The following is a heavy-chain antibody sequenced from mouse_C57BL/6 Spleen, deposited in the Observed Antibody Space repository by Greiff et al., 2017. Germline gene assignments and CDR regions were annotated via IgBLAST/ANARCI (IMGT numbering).Heavy chain of an antibody. V-gene: IGHV5-17*01. CDR3: ARPDYDYAMDY. D-gene: IGHD2-4*01. Sequence: EVMLVESGGGLVKPGGSLKLSCAASGFTFSDYGMHWVRQAPEKGLEWVAYISSGSSTIYYADTVNGRFTISRDNAKNTLFLQMTSLRSEDTAMYYCARPDYDYAMDYWGQGTSVTVSS. CDR2: ISSGSSTI. CDR1: GFTFSDYG. J-gene: IGHJ4*01.